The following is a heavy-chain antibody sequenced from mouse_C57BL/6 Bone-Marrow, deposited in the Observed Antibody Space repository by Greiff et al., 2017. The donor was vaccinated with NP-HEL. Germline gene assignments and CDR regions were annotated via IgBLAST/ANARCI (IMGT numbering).Heavy chain of an antibody. J-gene: IGHJ4*01. D-gene: IGHD2-2*01. V-gene: IGHV1-81*01. CDR1: GYTFTSYG. Sequence: VKLMESGAELARPGASVKLSCKASGYTFTSYGISWVKQRTGQGLEWIGEIYPRSGNTYYNEKFKGKATLTADKSSSTAYMELRSLTSEDSAVYFCARNGLRHAMDYWGQGTSVTVSS. CDR3: ARNGLRHAMDY. CDR2: IYPRSGNT.